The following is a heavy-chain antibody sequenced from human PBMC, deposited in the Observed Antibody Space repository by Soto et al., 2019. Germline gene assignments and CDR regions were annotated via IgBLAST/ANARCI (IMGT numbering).Heavy chain of an antibody. CDR2: INHSGST. CDR1: GGSFSGYY. V-gene: IGHV4-34*01. J-gene: IGHJ4*02. CDR3: ARGRVIAARPSRDNDY. Sequence: SETLSLTCAVYGGSFSGYYWSWIRQPPGKGLEWIGEINHSGSTNYNPSLKSRVTISVDTSKNQFSLKLSSVTAADTAVYYCARGRVIAARPSRDNDYWGQGTLVTVS. D-gene: IGHD6-6*01.